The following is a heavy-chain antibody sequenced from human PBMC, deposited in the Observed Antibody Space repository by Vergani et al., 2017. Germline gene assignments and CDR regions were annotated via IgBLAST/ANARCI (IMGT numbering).Heavy chain of an antibody. CDR3: ARRSGIVYDIFSGTQYFFDF. J-gene: IGHJ4*02. CDR1: GYSMRSGYH. Sequence: QVQLQESGPGLVRPSETLSLTCAVSGYSMRSGYHWGWIRQPPGKGLEWIGSIYRTGRTHFNPSLKSRVTISVDTSNNHFSLRLNSLTAADTAVYYCARRSGIVYDIFSGTQYFFDFWGQGTLVTVSS. D-gene: IGHD3-9*01. CDR2: IYRTGRT. V-gene: IGHV4-38-2*01.